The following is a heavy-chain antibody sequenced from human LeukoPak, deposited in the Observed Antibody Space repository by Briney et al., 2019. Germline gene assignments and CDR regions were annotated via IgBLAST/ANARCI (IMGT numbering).Heavy chain of an antibody. V-gene: IGHV1-69*02. Sequence: ASVKVSCKASGGTFSSYTISWVRQAPGQGLEWMGRIIPILGIANYAQKFQGRVTITADKSTSTAYMELSSLRSEDTAVYYRARGLGGGGCSSTSCYIPQYWGQGTLVTVSS. J-gene: IGHJ4*02. CDR3: ARGLGGGGCSSTSCYIPQY. CDR1: GGTFSSYT. D-gene: IGHD2-2*02. CDR2: IIPILGIA.